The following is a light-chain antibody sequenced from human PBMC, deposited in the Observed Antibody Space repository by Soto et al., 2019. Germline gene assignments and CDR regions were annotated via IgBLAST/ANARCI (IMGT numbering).Light chain of an antibody. CDR2: GAS. Sequence: EIVMTQSPATLSVSPGERATRSCRASQSVSSNLAWYQQKPGQAPRLLIYGASTRATGIPARFSGSGSGTEFTLTISSLQSEDFAVYYCQQYNYWPVYTFGQGTKLEIK. CDR1: QSVSSN. V-gene: IGKV3-15*01. J-gene: IGKJ2*01. CDR3: QQYNYWPVYT.